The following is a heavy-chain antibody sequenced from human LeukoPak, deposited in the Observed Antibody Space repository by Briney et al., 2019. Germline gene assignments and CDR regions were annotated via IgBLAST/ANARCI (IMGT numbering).Heavy chain of an antibody. D-gene: IGHD6-13*01. CDR3: ARVGGSSSWTNVEYYFDY. Sequence: PGGSLRLSCAGSGFTFSSYEMKWVRQAPGKGLEWVSYLSSSGSTIYYADSVKGRFTISGDNAKNSLYLQMDSLRAEDTAVYYCARVGGSSSWTNVEYYFDYWGQGTLVTVSS. CDR2: LSSSGSTI. CDR1: GFTFSSYE. V-gene: IGHV3-48*03. J-gene: IGHJ4*02.